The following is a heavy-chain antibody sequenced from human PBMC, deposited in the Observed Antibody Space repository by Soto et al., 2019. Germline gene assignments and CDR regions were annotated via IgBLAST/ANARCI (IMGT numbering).Heavy chain of an antibody. CDR3: ATQIGLGAISGPAPFDD. V-gene: IGHV1-24*01. Sequence: ASVKVSCKVSGYTLTELSMHWVRQAPGKGLEWMGGFDPEDGETIYAQKFQGRVTMTEDTSTDTAYMELSSLRSEDTAVYYCATQIGLGAISGPAPFDDWGQGTLVTVSS. CDR2: FDPEDGET. J-gene: IGHJ4*02. CDR1: GYTLTELS. D-gene: IGHD1-26*01.